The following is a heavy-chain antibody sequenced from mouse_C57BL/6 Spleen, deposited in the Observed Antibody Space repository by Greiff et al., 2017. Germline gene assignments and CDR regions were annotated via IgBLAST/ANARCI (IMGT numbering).Heavy chain of an antibody. CDR2: IYPGNSVP. Sequence: EVQLQQSGTVLARPGASVKMFCKTSRYTFTSYWMHWVKQRPGQGLEWIGAIYPGNSVPSYNQKFKGKAKLTAVTSASTAYMELSSLTNEDSAVYYCTRSGGYGSSPWWYFDVWGTGTTVTVSS. D-gene: IGHD1-1*01. J-gene: IGHJ1*03. V-gene: IGHV1-5*01. CDR3: TRSGGYGSSPWWYFDV. CDR1: RYTFTSYW.